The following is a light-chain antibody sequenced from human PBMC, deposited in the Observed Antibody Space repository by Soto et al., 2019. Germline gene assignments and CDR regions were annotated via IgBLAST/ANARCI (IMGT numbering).Light chain of an antibody. CDR3: QQYNTLPLFT. CDR1: QTGDSRY. V-gene: IGKV3-15*01. Sequence: IVLTQTPGTLSLSPGETATLSCRASQTGDSRYLAWYQQKRGQAPRLLIYGASTRATGIPARFSGSGSGTEFTLTISSLQSEDFAVYYCQQYNTLPLFTFGPGTKVDIK. J-gene: IGKJ3*01. CDR2: GAS.